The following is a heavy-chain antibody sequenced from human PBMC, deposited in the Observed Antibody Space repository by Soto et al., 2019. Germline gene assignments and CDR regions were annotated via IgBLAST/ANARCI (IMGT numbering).Heavy chain of an antibody. CDR2: ITGSGGGT. Sequence: SLRLSYAASGFTFSNYAMTWVRQAPGRGLEWVSSITGSGGGTYYADSVKGRFTISRDNSKDTLFLQMNSLRAEDTAVYYCAKAGRLVINWFDPWGQGTLVTVSS. D-gene: IGHD2-21*01. CDR1: GFTFSNYA. V-gene: IGHV3-23*01. CDR3: AKAGRLVINWFDP. J-gene: IGHJ5*02.